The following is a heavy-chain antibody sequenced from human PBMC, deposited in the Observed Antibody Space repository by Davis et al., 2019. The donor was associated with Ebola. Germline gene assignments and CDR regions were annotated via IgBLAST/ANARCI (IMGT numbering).Heavy chain of an antibody. CDR1: GYTFTSYY. CDR3: ATGTYYYDSSGYGARYFDL. CDR2: INPSGGST. J-gene: IGHJ2*01. V-gene: IGHV1-46*01. D-gene: IGHD3-22*01. Sequence: AASVKVFCKASGYTFTSYYMHWVRQAPGQGLEWMGIINPSGGSTSYAQKFQGRVTMTRDTSTSTVYMELSSLRSEDTAMYYCATGTYYYDSSGYGARYFDLWGRGTLVTVSS.